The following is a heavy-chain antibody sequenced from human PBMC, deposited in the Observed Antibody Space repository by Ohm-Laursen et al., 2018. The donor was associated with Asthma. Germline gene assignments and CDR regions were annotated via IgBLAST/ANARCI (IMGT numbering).Heavy chain of an antibody. CDR3: ARRRDREWFDP. D-gene: IGHD5-24*01. CDR2: IYPGDSDT. V-gene: IGHV5-51*01. CDR1: GYSFSTYW. J-gene: IGHJ5*02. Sequence: ESLKISCKDSGYSFSTYWIAWVRQRPGKGLEWMGIIYPGDSDTRYSPSFQGQVTISADKSINTAYLQWSSLKASDTAVYYCARRRDREWFDPWGQGTLVTVSS.